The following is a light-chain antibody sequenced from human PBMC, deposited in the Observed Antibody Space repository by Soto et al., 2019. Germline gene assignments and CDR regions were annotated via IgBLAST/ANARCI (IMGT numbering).Light chain of an antibody. V-gene: IGKV1-9*01. CDR1: QDIAIY. CDR2: AAS. J-gene: IGKJ4*01. CDR3: QQANSFPLT. Sequence: IQLYQSPSSLSASVGDRVTITCRASQDIAIYLAWYQQKPGEAPKLLIYAASTLYGGVPSRFSGSGSGTDFALTITSLQAEDFATYYCQQANSFPLTFGGGAKVDI.